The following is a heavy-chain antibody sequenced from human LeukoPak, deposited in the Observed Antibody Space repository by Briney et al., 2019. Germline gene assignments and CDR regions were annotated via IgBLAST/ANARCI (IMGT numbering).Heavy chain of an antibody. CDR1: GDSISSSSYY. J-gene: IGHJ1*01. CDR3: ARGSYDSSDFEYFHH. V-gene: IGHV4-39*07. CDR2: IYYSGRT. Sequence: SETLSLTCTVSGDSISSSSYYWGWIRQPPGKGLEWIVNIYYSGRTYYSPSLKSRLTISVDTSKNQFSLKLTSVTAADTAVYYCARGSYDSSDFEYFHHWGQGTLVTVSS. D-gene: IGHD3-22*01.